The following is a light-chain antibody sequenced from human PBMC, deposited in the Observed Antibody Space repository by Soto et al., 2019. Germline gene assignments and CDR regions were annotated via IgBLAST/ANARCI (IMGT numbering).Light chain of an antibody. CDR1: QTVSTSY. CDR3: QQYGFSLIA. V-gene: IGKV3-20*01. Sequence: EIVLTQSPGTLSLSPGERATLSCRASQTVSTSYVAWYQQKPGQAPRLLIYGASSRATGIPDRFSGSGSGTDYTLTISTLEPEDFAVYYCQQYGFSLIAFGGGTKVEI. J-gene: IGKJ4*01. CDR2: GAS.